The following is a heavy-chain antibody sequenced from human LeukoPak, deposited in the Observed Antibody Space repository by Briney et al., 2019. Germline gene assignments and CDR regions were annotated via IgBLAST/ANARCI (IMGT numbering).Heavy chain of an antibody. J-gene: IGHJ6*03. CDR1: GYTFTSYG. D-gene: IGHD3-22*01. CDR2: ISAYNGNT. Sequence: ASVKVSCKASGYTFTSYGISWVRQAPGQGLEWMGWISAYNGNTNYAQKLQGRVTMTTDTSTSTAYMELRSLRSDDTAVYYCARVLMKTYYYDSSGYRYYYYMDVWDKGTTVTVSS. V-gene: IGHV1-18*01. CDR3: ARVLMKTYYYDSSGYRYYYYMDV.